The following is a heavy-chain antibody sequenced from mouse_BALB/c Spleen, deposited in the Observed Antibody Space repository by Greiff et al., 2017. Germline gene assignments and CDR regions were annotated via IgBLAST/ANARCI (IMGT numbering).Heavy chain of an antibody. CDR3: ARRYDGYYSAWFAY. D-gene: IGHD2-3*01. CDR2: ILPGSGST. J-gene: IGHJ3*01. V-gene: IGHV1-9*01. Sequence: VHLVESGAELMKPGASVKISCKATGYTFSSYWIEWVKQRPGHGLEWIGEILPGSGSTNYNEKFKGKATFTADTSSNTAYMQLSSLTSEDSAVYYCARRYDGYYSAWFAYWGQGTLVTVSA. CDR1: GYTFSSYW.